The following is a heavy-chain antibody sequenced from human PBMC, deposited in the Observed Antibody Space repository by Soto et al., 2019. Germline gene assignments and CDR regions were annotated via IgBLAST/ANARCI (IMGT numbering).Heavy chain of an antibody. Sequence: QVQLVQSGAEVKKPGSSVKVSCKASGGTFSSYAISWVRQAPGQGLEWMGGIIPIFGTANYAQKFQGRVTIAADESTRPAYMELGSLGSEETAVYYCARVRTVTTFYWYFDLWGRGTLVTVSS. J-gene: IGHJ2*01. CDR3: ARVRTVTTFYWYFDL. CDR2: IIPIFGTA. D-gene: IGHD4-17*01. V-gene: IGHV1-69*12. CDR1: GGTFSSYA.